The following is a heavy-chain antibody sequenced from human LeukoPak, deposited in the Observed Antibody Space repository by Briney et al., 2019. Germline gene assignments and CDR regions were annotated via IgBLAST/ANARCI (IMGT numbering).Heavy chain of an antibody. CDR3: ARPSEYCSSTTCSIDY. J-gene: IGHJ4*02. CDR2: INSDGSST. V-gene: IGHV3-74*01. CDR1: GFTFSRYW. Sequence: GGSLRLSCAASGFTFSRYWMHWVRHAPGKGLVWVSRINSDGSSTNYADSMKGRFPISRDNAKNTLFLQMDSLRAEDTAVYYCARPSEYCSSTTCSIDYWGQGTLVTVSS. D-gene: IGHD2-2*01.